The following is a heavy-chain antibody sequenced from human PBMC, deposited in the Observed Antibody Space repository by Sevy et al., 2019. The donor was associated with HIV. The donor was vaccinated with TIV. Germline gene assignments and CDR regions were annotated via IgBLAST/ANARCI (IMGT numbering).Heavy chain of an antibody. D-gene: IGHD2-8*01. CDR3: AMEGCTKPHDY. Sequence: GGSLRLSCAASGFTFSKYSMSWVRQPPGKGLEWVSTLSFGCGEINYADSVKGRFTISRDNSKSSVYLQMNNLRPEDTAVYYCAMEGCTKPHDYWGQRTLVTVSS. CDR1: GFTFSKYS. J-gene: IGHJ4*02. V-gene: IGHV3-23*01. CDR2: LSFGCGEI.